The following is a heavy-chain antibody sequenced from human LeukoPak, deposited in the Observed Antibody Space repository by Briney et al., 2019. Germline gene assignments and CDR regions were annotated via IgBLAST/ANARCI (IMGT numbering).Heavy chain of an antibody. CDR1: GFTFSSYA. Sequence: PGGSLRLSCAASGFTFSSYAMHWVRQAPGKGLEWVAVISYDGSNKYYADSVKGRFSISRDNSKNTLYLQMNSLRAEDTAVYYCARGPLGPYYYYMDVWGEGTTVTVSS. J-gene: IGHJ6*03. CDR3: ARGPLGPYYYYMDV. CDR2: ISYDGSNK. D-gene: IGHD7-27*01. V-gene: IGHV3-30*04.